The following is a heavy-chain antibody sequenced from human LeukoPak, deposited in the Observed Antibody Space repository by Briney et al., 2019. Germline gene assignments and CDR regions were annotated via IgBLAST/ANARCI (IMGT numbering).Heavy chain of an antibody. Sequence: GVLGLSCTTSRFTVSSNYMTWVRQAPGKGLEWVSVIYSDGTTYYADSVKGRFTISRDISKNTVYLQMNSLRAEDTAVYYCARRGSYYSPLDYWGLGTLVTVSS. V-gene: IGHV3-66*01. CDR3: ARRGSYYSPLDY. CDR2: IYSDGTT. D-gene: IGHD1-26*01. J-gene: IGHJ4*02. CDR1: RFTVSSNY.